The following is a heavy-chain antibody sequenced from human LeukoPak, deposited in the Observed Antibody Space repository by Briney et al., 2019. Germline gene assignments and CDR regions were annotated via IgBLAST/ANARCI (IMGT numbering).Heavy chain of an antibody. V-gene: IGHV3-33*01. J-gene: IGHJ4*02. D-gene: IGHD6-13*01. CDR1: GFTFSTYG. CDR3: ARDDLTAGYFDY. CDR2: VWYDGTNK. Sequence: QPGRSLRLSCAASGFTFSTYGMHWVRQAPGKGLEWVAIVWYDGTNKYYADSVKGRFTISRDNSKNTLYLQMNSLRAEDTAVYYCARDDLTAGYFDYWGQGTLVTVSS.